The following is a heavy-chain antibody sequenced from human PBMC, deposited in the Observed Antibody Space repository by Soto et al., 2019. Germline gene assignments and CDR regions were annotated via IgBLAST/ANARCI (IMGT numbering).Heavy chain of an antibody. CDR3: ARAGFGSTSTNWFDP. Sequence: SETLSLTCAVYGGSFSGYYWSWIRQPPGKGLEWIGEINHSGSTNYNPSLKSRVTISVDTSKNQFSLKLSSVTAADTALYYCARAGFGSTSTNWFDPWGQGTLVTVSS. J-gene: IGHJ5*02. D-gene: IGHD2-2*01. V-gene: IGHV4-34*01. CDR2: INHSGST. CDR1: GGSFSGYY.